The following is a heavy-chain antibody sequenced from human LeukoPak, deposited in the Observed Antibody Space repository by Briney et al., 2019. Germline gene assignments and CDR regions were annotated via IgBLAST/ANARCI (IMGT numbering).Heavy chain of an antibody. Sequence: SETLSLTCTVSGGSISSSSYYWGWIRQPPGKGLEWIGSIYYSGSTYYNPSLKSRVTISVDTSKNQFSLKLSSVTAADTAVYYCARDSGSWYTPFDPWGQGTLVTVSS. CDR3: ARDSGSWYTPFDP. J-gene: IGHJ5*02. V-gene: IGHV4-39*01. CDR1: GGSISSSSYY. CDR2: IYYSGST. D-gene: IGHD6-13*01.